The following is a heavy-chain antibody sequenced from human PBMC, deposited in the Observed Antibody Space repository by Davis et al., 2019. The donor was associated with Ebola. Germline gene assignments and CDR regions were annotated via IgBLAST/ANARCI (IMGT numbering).Heavy chain of an antibody. J-gene: IGHJ4*02. CDR2: INAGNGNT. V-gene: IGHV1-3*01. CDR1: GYTFTSYA. Sequence: AASVKVSCRASGYTFTSYAMHWVRQAPGQRLEWMGWINAGNGNTKYSQKFQGRVTITRDTSANTAYMELSSLRSEDTAVYYCARAQENYSLHDYWGQGTLVTASS. D-gene: IGHD4-11*01. CDR3: ARAQENYSLHDY.